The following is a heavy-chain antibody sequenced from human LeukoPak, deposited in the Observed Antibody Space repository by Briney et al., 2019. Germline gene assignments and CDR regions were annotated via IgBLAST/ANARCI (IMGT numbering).Heavy chain of an antibody. V-gene: IGHV3-21*01. J-gene: IGHJ6*02. CDR3: ARGSRRVVAATQGYYYYGMDV. CDR2: ISSSSSYI. Sequence: GGSLRLSCAASGLTFSSYSMNWVRHAPGKGLEWVSSISSSSSYIYYADSVKGRFTISRDNAKNSLYLQMNSLRAEDTAVYYCARGSRRVVAATQGYYYYGMDVWGQGTTVTVSS. D-gene: IGHD2-15*01. CDR1: GLTFSSYS.